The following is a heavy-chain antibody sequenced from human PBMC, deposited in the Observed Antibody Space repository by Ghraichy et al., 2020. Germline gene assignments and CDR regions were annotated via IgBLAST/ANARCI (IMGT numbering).Heavy chain of an antibody. CDR3: ARSLGGEEPAYMDV. D-gene: IGHD3-16*01. J-gene: IGHJ6*03. V-gene: IGHV4-59*11. Sequence: SETLSLTCTVSGGSIRSHYWSWIRQPPGKGLEWIGYIYYIGSSYYNPSLNSRITISVDTSKNQFSLKLSSVTAADTAVYYCARSLGGEEPAYMDVWGKGTTVTVSS. CDR1: GGSIRSHY. CDR2: IYYIGSS.